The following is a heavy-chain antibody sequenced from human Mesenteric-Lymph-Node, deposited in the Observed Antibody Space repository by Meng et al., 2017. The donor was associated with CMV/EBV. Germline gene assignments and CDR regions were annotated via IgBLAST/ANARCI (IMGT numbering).Heavy chain of an antibody. CDR1: GYTFTGYY. CDR3: ARGGYCSSTSCSDFDY. V-gene: IGHV1-2*02. D-gene: IGHD2-2*01. CDR2: INPNSGGT. Sequence: ASVKVSCKASGYTFTGYYMHWVRQAPGQGLEWMGWINPNSGGTNYAQKFQGRVTMTRDTSISTAYMELSRLRSDDTAVYYCARGGYCSSTSCSDFDYWGQGTLVTSPQ. J-gene: IGHJ4*02.